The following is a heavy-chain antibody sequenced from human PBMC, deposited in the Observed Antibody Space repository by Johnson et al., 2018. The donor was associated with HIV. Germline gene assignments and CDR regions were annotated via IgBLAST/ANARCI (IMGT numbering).Heavy chain of an antibody. CDR1: GFTFSDYY. D-gene: IGHD5-12*01. CDR3: AKDDAYSGYGYDAFDI. V-gene: IGHV3-11*01. J-gene: IGHJ3*02. Sequence: QMQLVESGGGLVKPGGSLRLSCAASGFTFSDYYMSWIRQAPGKGLEWVSYISSGGSSIYYADSVKGRLTISRDNAKNSLHLQVYRLRAGGTAVYYCAKDDAYSGYGYDAFDIWGQGTMVTVSS. CDR2: ISSGGSSI.